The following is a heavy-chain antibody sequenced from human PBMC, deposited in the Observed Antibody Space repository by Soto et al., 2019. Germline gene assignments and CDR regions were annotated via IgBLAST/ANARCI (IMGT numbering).Heavy chain of an antibody. J-gene: IGHJ6*02. V-gene: IGHV1-18*01. CDR3: ARDTRKELWAEGLNAMDV. CDR1: AYSYTSYG. Sequence: QVQLVQSGPEVKKPGASVNVSCKASAYSYTSYGISWVRQAPGQGLEWMGWISAYNGQTNYAHKFRGRVTFTTDASTSTAFMQLRSLRSDDTAMYYCARDTRKELWAEGLNAMDVWGQGTTVTV. CDR2: ISAYNGQT. D-gene: IGHD3-16*01.